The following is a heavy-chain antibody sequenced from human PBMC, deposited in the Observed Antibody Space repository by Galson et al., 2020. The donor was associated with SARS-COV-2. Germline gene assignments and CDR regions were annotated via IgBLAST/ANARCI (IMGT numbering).Heavy chain of an antibody. J-gene: IGHJ6*02. CDR2: ISTSSSYT. D-gene: IGHD5-18*01. CDR1: GFPLSTYS. V-gene: IGHV3-21*01. Sequence: GESLKISCAAPGFPLSTYSLNWVRLAPGKGLEWVSSISTSSSYTYYVDPVKGRFSISRDNPRNSLYLQMNSLRAEDTAVYYCARDEGIRGYNYGRLYYGMDVWGQGTTVTVSS. CDR3: ARDEGIRGYNYGRLYYGMDV.